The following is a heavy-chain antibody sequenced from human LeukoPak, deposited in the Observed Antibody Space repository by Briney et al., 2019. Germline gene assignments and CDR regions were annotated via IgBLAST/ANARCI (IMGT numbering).Heavy chain of an antibody. Sequence: GGSLRLSCAASGFTFSDYYMSWIRQAPGKGLEWVSYISSSSSYTNYADSVKSRFTISRDNAKNTLYLQMNSLRAEDTAMYYCVRQYSYDSSGYYPWDYWGQGTLVTVSS. V-gene: IGHV3-11*06. CDR1: GFTFSDYY. D-gene: IGHD3-22*01. CDR2: ISSSSSYT. CDR3: VRQYSYDSSGYYPWDY. J-gene: IGHJ4*02.